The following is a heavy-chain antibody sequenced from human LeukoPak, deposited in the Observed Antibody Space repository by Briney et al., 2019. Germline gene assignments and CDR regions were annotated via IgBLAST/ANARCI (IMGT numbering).Heavy chain of an antibody. V-gene: IGHV4-34*01. CDR2: INHSGST. D-gene: IGHD2-15*01. Sequence: SGTLSLTCAVYGGSFSGYYWSWIRQPPGKGLEWIGEINHSGSTNYNPSLKSRVTISVDTSKNQFSLKLSSVTAADTAVYYCARHRIGYCSGGSCFGLNYWGQGTLVTVSS. CDR1: GGSFSGYY. J-gene: IGHJ4*02. CDR3: ARHRIGYCSGGSCFGLNY.